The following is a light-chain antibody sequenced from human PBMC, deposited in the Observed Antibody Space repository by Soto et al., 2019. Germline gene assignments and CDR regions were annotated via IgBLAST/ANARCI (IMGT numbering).Light chain of an antibody. CDR3: QQYNDWPLT. J-gene: IGKJ4*01. Sequence: IVMTQSPATLSVSPWERASLSSRASHSVSTNVAWYQQKPAQAPRLLIYGASTRATGIPARFSGGGSGTEFTLTISSLQSADFAVYYCQQYNDWPLTFGGGTKVDIK. V-gene: IGKV3-15*01. CDR1: HSVSTN. CDR2: GAS.